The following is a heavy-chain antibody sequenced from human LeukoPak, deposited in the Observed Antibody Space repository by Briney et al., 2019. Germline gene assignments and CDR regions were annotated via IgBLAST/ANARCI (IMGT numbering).Heavy chain of an antibody. Sequence: GGFLRLSCTASGFTFGDYAMSWFRQAPGKGLEWVGFIRSKAYGGTTEYAASVKGRFTISRDDSKSIAYLQMNSLKTEDTAVYYCTRDHVDTAMVGGIWWFDPWGQGTLVTVSS. D-gene: IGHD5-18*01. J-gene: IGHJ5*02. V-gene: IGHV3-49*03. CDR3: TRDHVDTAMVGGIWWFDP. CDR2: IRSKAYGGTT. CDR1: GFTFGDYA.